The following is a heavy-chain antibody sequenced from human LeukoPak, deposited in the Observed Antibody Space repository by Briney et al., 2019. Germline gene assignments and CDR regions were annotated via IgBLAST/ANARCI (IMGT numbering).Heavy chain of an antibody. J-gene: IGHJ4*02. V-gene: IGHV3-73*01. CDR1: GFTFSGSA. Sequence: GGSLRLSCAASGFTFSGSAMPWVRQASGKGLEWVGRIRSKANSYATAYAASVKGRFTISRDDSKNTAYLQMNSLRAEDTAVYYCAKKSTTVITYYFDYWGQGTLVTVSS. CDR2: IRSKANSYAT. D-gene: IGHD4-11*01. CDR3: AKKSTTVITYYFDY.